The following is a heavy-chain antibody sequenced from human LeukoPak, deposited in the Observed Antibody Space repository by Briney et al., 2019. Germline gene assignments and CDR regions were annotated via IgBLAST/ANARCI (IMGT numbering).Heavy chain of an antibody. CDR2: IIPIFGTA. CDR3: PREGVVVVAATGYYYYMDV. Sequence: GSSVKVSCKASGGTFSSYAISWVRQAPGQGLEWMGRIIPIFGTANYAQKFQGRVTITTDESTSTAYMELSSLRSEDTAVYYCPREGVVVVAATGYYYYMDVWGKGTTVTVSS. D-gene: IGHD2-15*01. CDR1: GGTFSSYA. V-gene: IGHV1-69*05. J-gene: IGHJ6*03.